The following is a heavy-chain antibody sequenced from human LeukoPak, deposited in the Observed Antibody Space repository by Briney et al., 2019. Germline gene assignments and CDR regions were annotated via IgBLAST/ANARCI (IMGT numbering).Heavy chain of an antibody. CDR1: GFTFSSYG. V-gene: IGHV3-7*01. Sequence: GGSLRLSCAASGFTFSSYGMHWVRQAPGKGLEWVANIKKDGSEKYYLDSVRGRFTISRDNAKTSLYLQMNSLRAEDTAVYYCARHLSGVTGYTYGRGIDYWGQGTLVTVSS. CDR2: IKKDGSEK. CDR3: ARHLSGVTGYTYGRGIDY. J-gene: IGHJ4*02. D-gene: IGHD5-18*01.